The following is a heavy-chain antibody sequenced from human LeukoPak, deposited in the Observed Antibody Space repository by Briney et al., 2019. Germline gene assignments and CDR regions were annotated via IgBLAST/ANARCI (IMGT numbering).Heavy chain of an antibody. CDR3: ARDQQGNFDY. CDR2: IYYSGST. Sequence: SETLSLTCTVSGGSISSSSYYWGWIRQPPGKGLEWIGSIYYSGSTYYNPSLKSRVTISVDTSKNQFSLKLSSVTAADTAVYYCARDQQGNFDYWGQGTLVTVSS. CDR1: GGSISSSSYY. V-gene: IGHV4-39*07. D-gene: IGHD7-27*01. J-gene: IGHJ4*02.